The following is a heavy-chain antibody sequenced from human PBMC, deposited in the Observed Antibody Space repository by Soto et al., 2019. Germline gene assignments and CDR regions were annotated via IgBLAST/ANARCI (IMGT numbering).Heavy chain of an antibody. Sequence: PSQTLSLTCAISGDSVSSNSAAWDWLRQSPSRGLEWLGRTYYRSKWYNDYAVSVRSRITINPDTSKNQFSLQLNSVTPEDTAVYYCARESRTPGPHWFDPWGQGTLVTVSS. CDR3: ARESRTPGPHWFDP. CDR2: TYYRSKWYN. CDR1: GDSVSSNSAA. D-gene: IGHD1-7*01. J-gene: IGHJ5*02. V-gene: IGHV6-1*01.